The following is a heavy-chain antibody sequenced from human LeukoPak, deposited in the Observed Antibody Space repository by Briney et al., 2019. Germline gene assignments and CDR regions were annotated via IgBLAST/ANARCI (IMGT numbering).Heavy chain of an antibody. CDR2: IIPIFGTA. D-gene: IGHD3-3*01. Sequence: SVKVSCKASGGTFSSYAISWVRQAPGQGLEWMGGIIPIFGTANYAQKFQGRVTITADESTSTAYMELSSLRSEDTAVYYCAFTITIFGVANEYNWFDRWGQGTLVTVSS. J-gene: IGHJ5*02. CDR3: AFTITIFGVANEYNWFDR. V-gene: IGHV1-69*13. CDR1: GGTFSSYA.